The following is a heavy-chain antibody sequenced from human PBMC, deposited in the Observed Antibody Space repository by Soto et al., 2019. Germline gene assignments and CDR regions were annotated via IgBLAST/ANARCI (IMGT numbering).Heavy chain of an antibody. CDR3: GLSILDWLPQRITC. CDR2: ITSSSSYI. J-gene: IGHJ4*02. CDR1: GFTFSSYS. Sequence: EVQLVESGGGLVKPGGSLRLSCAASGFTFSSYSLNWVRQAPGKGLEWVSSITSSSSYIYYADSVKGRFTISRDNAKHSMYLQLNSLRAEDTAVYYCGLSILDWLPQRITCWSQGTLVTVSS. D-gene: IGHD3-3*01. V-gene: IGHV3-21*01.